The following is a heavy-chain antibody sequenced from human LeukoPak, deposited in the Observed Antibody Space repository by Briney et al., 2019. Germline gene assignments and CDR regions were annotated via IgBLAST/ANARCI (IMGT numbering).Heavy chain of an antibody. CDR3: ARVRVNCSGGSCYYYMDV. Sequence: PSETLSLTCTVSGGSISSYYWSWIRQPAGKGLQWIGRIHTSGSTNYNPSLKSRVTMSVDTSKNQFSLKLSSVTAADTAVYYCARVRVNCSGGSCYYYMDVWGKGTTVTVSS. CDR1: GGSISSYY. D-gene: IGHD2-15*01. CDR2: IHTSGST. J-gene: IGHJ6*03. V-gene: IGHV4-4*07.